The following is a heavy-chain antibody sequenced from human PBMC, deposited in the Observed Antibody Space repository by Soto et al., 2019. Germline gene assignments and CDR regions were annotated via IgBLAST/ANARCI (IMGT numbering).Heavy chain of an antibody. CDR3: VRGGGTLDY. J-gene: IGHJ4*02. CDR1: GYMFVNYA. Sequence: QVQLVQSGGEVKKSGASVKVSCKASGYMFVNYAVYWVRQAPGQGLEWVGIISPRDGTTIYALKCQGRVTMTRDTSTSTLYMEMNSMRYEDTAVYYCVRGGGTLDYWGQGTLVTVSS. V-gene: IGHV1-46*01. CDR2: ISPRDGTT.